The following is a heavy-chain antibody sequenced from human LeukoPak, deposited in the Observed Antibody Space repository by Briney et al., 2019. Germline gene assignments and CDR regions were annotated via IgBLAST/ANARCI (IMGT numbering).Heavy chain of an antibody. CDR1: GFTFSSYA. J-gene: IGHJ5*02. CDR2: ISGSGGST. Sequence: GGSLRLSCAASGFTFSSYAMSWVRQAPGKGLEWVSAISGSGGSTYYADSVKGRFTISRDNSKNTLYLQMNSLRAEDTAVYYCAKLGIVVVLAATTWFDPWATEPWSPSPQ. D-gene: IGHD2-15*01. CDR3: AKLGIVVVLAATTWFDP. V-gene: IGHV3-23*01.